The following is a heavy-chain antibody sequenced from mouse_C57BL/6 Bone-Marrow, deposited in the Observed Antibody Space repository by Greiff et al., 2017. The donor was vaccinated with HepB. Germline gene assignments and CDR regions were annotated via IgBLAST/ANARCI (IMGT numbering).Heavy chain of an antibody. CDR1: GYTFTSYW. V-gene: IGHV1-55*01. Sequence: VQLQQPGAELVKPGASVKMSCKASGYTFTSYWITWVKQRTGTGLEWIGDSYPGSGSTNYNEKFKSKATLTVDTSSSTAYMQLSSPTAEDSAVYYCARWSLWLRRWYFDVWGTGTTVTVSS. J-gene: IGHJ1*03. CDR2: SYPGSGST. CDR3: ARWSLWLRRWYFDV. D-gene: IGHD2-2*01.